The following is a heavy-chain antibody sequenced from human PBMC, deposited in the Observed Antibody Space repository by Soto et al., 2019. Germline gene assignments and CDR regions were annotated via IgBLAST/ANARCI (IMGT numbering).Heavy chain of an antibody. V-gene: IGHV3-30*18. CDR2: ISYDGSNK. CDR3: AKGRADYYGSGSPMDV. D-gene: IGHD3-10*01. CDR1: GFTFSSYG. Sequence: QVQLVESGGGVVQPGRSLRLSCAASGFTFSSYGMHWVRQAPGKGLNWVAVISYDGSNKYYADSVKGRFTISRDNSKNTLYLQMNSLRTEDTAVYYCAKGRADYYGSGSPMDVWGQGTTVTVSS. J-gene: IGHJ6*02.